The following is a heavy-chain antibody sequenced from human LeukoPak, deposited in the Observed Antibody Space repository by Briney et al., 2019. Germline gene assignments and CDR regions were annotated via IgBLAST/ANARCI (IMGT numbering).Heavy chain of an antibody. J-gene: IGHJ4*02. CDR2: ISWNSGSI. CDR3: AKDARGSPDY. V-gene: IGHV3-9*01. CDR1: GFTFDDYA. Sequence: GRSLRLSCAASGFTFDDYAMHWVRQAPGKGLEWVSGISWNSGSIGYADSVNGRFPISRDNAKNSLYLQINSRGVEDTALYYCAKDARGSPDYWGQGTLVTVSS. D-gene: IGHD1-26*01.